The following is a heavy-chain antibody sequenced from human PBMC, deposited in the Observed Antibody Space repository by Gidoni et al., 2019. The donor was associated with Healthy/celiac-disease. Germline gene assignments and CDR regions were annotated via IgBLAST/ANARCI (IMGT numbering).Heavy chain of an antibody. D-gene: IGHD2-2*02. CDR2: ISSSGSTI. CDR3: ARGGYCSSTSCYTSYYGMDV. V-gene: IGHV3-11*01. J-gene: IGHJ6*02. Sequence: QVQLVESGGGLVKPGGSLRLSCAASGFTFSDYYMSWIRQAPGKGLGWVSYISSSGSTIYYADSVKGRFTISRDNAKNSLYLQMNSLRAEDTAVYYCARGGYCSSTSCYTSYYGMDVWGQGTTVTVSS. CDR1: GFTFSDYY.